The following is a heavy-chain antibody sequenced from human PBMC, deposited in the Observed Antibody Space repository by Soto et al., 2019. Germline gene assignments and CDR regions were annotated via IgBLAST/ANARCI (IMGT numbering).Heavy chain of an antibody. CDR1: GYTFTNSG. J-gene: IGHJ6*02. Sequence: ASVKVSCKASGYTFTNSGISWVRQAPGQGLEWMGWISPDNGNTNYAQKLQGRVTMTTDTSTSTAYMELRSLRSDDTAVYYCARALGYSGYAGMDVWGQGTTVTVSS. CDR3: ARALGYSGYAGMDV. V-gene: IGHV1-18*01. CDR2: ISPDNGNT. D-gene: IGHD5-12*01.